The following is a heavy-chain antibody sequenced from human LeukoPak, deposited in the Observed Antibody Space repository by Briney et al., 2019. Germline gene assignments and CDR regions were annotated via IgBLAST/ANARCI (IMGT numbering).Heavy chain of an antibody. CDR1: GFTFSSYG. D-gene: IGHD3-10*01. CDR2: IWYDGSNK. CDR3: ARDMGFYGSGSYYKGAFDY. J-gene: IGHJ4*02. V-gene: IGHV3-33*01. Sequence: GRSLRLSCAASGFTFSSYGMHWVRQAPGKGLEWVAVIWYDGSNKYYADSVKGRFTISRDNSKNTLYLQMNSLRAEDTAVYYCARDMGFYGSGSYYKGAFDYWGQGTLVTVSS.